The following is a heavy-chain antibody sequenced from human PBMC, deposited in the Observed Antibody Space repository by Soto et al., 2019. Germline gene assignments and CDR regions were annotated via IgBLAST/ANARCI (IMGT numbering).Heavy chain of an antibody. Sequence: QVQLQESGPGLVKPSGTLSLTCSVSGASINSNDWWTWVRQSPGKGLEWVGSIFHTGSTNYNPSLKGRVIMSVDKSKNHFSLTLPSVTAADTGVYYCARALQYCTSASCYGGPQEVNDFWGQGTLVTVSS. CDR2: IFHTGST. V-gene: IGHV4-4*02. J-gene: IGHJ4*02. CDR3: ARALQYCTSASCYGGPQEVNDF. D-gene: IGHD2-2*01. CDR1: GASINSNDW.